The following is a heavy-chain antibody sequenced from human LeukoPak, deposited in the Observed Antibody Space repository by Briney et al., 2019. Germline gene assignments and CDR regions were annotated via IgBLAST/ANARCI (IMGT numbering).Heavy chain of an antibody. V-gene: IGHV1-58*01. CDR3: AADRGDAVTIRYFDRLPNYYYYYGMDV. D-gene: IGHD3-9*01. CDR2: IVVGSGNT. J-gene: IGHJ6*02. CDR1: GFTFTSSA. Sequence: GTSVKVSCKASGFTFTSSAVQWVRQARGQRLEWIGWIVVGSGNTNYAQKFQERVTITRVMSTSTAYMELSSLRSEDTAVYYCAADRGDAVTIRYFDRLPNYYYYYGMDVWGQGTTVTVSS.